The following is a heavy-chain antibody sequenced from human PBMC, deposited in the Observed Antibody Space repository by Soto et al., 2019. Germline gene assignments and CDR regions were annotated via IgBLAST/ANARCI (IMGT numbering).Heavy chain of an antibody. V-gene: IGHV3-33*01. CDR1: GFTFSNYG. CDR3: ARGDDSGRAE. CDR2: IWYDGTNK. Sequence: QVQLVESGGGVVQPGRSLRLSCAASGFTFSNYGMHWVRQAPGKGVEWVAVIWYDGTNKYYADSVKGRFTISRDNSKNTLYLQMNGLRAEDTALYYCARGDDSGRAEWGQGTLVTVSS. J-gene: IGHJ4*02. D-gene: IGHD3-10*01.